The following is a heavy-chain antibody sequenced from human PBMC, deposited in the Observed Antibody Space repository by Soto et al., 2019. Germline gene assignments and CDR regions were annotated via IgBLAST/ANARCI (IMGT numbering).Heavy chain of an antibody. Sequence: EVQLVESGGGLVQRGGSLRLSCAASGFPFSSYWMHWVRHTPGKGLDWVARISGDGVTTYYADSVTGRFTDSKNNAKNTLFLQISGLRADDTAVYYCAREYYGLLTGYYTDYWGQGTLVSVSS. V-gene: IGHV3-74*01. CDR3: AREYYGLLTGYYTDY. CDR2: ISGDGVTT. CDR1: GFPFSSYW. J-gene: IGHJ4*02. D-gene: IGHD3-9*01.